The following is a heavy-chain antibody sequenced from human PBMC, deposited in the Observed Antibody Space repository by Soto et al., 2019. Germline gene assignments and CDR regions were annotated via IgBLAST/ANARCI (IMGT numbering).Heavy chain of an antibody. V-gene: IGHV4-39*01. CDR1: GGSISSSSYY. D-gene: IGHD3-3*01. J-gene: IGHJ4*02. CDR3: ARQTLGIFGVVTPSYFDY. CDR2: IYYSGST. Sequence: QLQLQESGPGLVKPSETLSLTCTVSGGSISSSSYYWGWIRQPPGKGLEWIGSIYYSGSTYYNPSLKSRVTISVDTSKNQFSLKLSSVTAADTAVYYCARQTLGIFGVVTPSYFDYWGQGTLVTVSS.